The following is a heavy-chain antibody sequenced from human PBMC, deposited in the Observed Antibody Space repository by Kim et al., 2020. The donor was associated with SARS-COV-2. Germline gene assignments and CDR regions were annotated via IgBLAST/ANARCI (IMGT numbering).Heavy chain of an antibody. V-gene: IGHV4-39*01. Sequence: SETLSLTCTVSGGSISSSSYYWGWIRQPPGKGLEWIGSIYYSGSTYYNPSLKSRVTISVDTSKNQFSLKLSSVTAADTAVYYCARAPGLRSRYFDYWGQGTLVTVSS. CDR2: IYYSGST. CDR1: GGSISSSSYY. J-gene: IGHJ4*02. D-gene: IGHD5-12*01. CDR3: ARAPGLRSRYFDY.